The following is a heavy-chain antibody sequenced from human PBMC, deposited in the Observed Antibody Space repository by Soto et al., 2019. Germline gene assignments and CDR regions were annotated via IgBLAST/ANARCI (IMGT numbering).Heavy chain of an antibody. Sequence: QVQLVESGGGVVQPGTSLRLSCAASGFTFSNSAMHWVRQAAGKGLEWVAVIWHDGSNTYSADSVKGRVTISRDNSKNTLFLELNSLTVADTAVYYCARGAGVSWILGSWGQGTLVTVSS. V-gene: IGHV3-33*01. CDR1: GFTFSNSA. D-gene: IGHD5-18*01. J-gene: IGHJ4*02. CDR2: IWHDGSNT. CDR3: ARGAGVSWILGS.